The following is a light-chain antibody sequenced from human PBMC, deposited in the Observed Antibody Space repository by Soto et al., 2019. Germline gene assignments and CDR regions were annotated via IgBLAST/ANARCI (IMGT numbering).Light chain of an antibody. Sequence: EIVMTQSPATLSVSPWERATFSCRASQSVSSNLAWYQQKPGQAPRLLIYGASTRATGIPARFSGSGSGTEFTLTISSLQPDDFATYYCQQYNTYSWTFGQGTKVDIK. V-gene: IGKV3-15*01. CDR3: QQYNTYSWT. CDR2: GAS. J-gene: IGKJ1*01. CDR1: QSVSSN.